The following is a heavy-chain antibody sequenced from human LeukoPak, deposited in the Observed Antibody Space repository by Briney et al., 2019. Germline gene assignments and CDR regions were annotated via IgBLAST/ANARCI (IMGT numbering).Heavy chain of an antibody. D-gene: IGHD6-13*01. Sequence: GGSLRLSCAASGFTFSTFGMHWVRQAPGKGLEWVAVISYDGSNKYYGDSVKGRFIISRDNSKNTLYLQMNSLRAEDTAVYYCAKKFPGTVAAGPDHWGQGTLVTVSS. CDR1: GFTFSTFG. J-gene: IGHJ4*02. V-gene: IGHV3-30*18. CDR3: AKKFPGTVAAGPDH. CDR2: ISYDGSNK.